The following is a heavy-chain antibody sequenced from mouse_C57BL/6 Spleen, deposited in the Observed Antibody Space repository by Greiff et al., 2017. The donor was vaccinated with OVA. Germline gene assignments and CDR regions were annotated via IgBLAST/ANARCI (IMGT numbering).Heavy chain of an antibody. Sequence: QVQLQQSGAELARPGASVKMSCKASGYTFTSYTMHWVKQRPGQGLEWIGYINPSSGYTKYNQKFKDKATLTADKSSSTAYMQLSSLTSEDSAVYYCARRETTVYYYAMDYWGQGTSVTVSS. V-gene: IGHV1-4*01. J-gene: IGHJ4*01. CDR1: GYTFTSYT. CDR2: INPSSGYT. D-gene: IGHD1-1*01. CDR3: ARRETTVYYYAMDY.